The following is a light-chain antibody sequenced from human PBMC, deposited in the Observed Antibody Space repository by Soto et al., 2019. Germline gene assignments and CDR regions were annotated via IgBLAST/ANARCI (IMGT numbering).Light chain of an antibody. V-gene: IGLV2-14*01. CDR1: SSDIGGYNR. CDR2: EVT. CDR3: TSWTSDTTWV. J-gene: IGLJ3*02. Sequence: QSALTQPASVSGSPGQSITISCTGTSSDIGGYNRVSWYQHHPGKAPKLIIYEVTNGPSGVSNRFSGSKSGYTASLTISGLQAEDEADYYCTSWTSDTTWVFGGGTQLTVL.